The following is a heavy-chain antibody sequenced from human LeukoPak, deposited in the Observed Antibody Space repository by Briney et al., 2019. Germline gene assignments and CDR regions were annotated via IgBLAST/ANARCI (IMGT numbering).Heavy chain of an antibody. CDR3: AREVAARVTYYYYYGMDV. D-gene: IGHD6-6*01. Sequence: PGRSLRLSCAASGFTFSSYGMHWVRQAPGKGLEWVAVISYDGSNKYYADSVKGRFTISRDNSKNTLYLQMNSLRAEDTAVYYCAREVAARVTYYYYYGMDVWGQGTTVTVSS. CDR1: GFTFSSYG. V-gene: IGHV3-30*03. CDR2: ISYDGSNK. J-gene: IGHJ6*02.